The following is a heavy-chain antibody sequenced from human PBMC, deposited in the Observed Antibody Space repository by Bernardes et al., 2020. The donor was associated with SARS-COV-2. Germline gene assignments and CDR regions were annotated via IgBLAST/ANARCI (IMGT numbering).Heavy chain of an antibody. CDR1: GFTFSKYG. J-gene: IGHJ4*02. CDR2: IWYDGSNE. D-gene: IGHD1-26*01. V-gene: IGHV3-33*01. Sequence: GGSLRLSCAGSGFTFSKYGIHWVRQAPGKGLEWVAIIWYDGSNEYYTDSLEGRFTISRDNSKNTVYLQMNSLRVDDTAVYYCARGGRYHAVEYWGQGTLVTVSS. CDR3: ARGGRYHAVEY.